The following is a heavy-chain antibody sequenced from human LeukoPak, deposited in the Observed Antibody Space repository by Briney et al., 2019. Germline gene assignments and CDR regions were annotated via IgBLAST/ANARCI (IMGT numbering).Heavy chain of an antibody. Sequence: SETLSLTCAVYGGSFSGYYWSWIRQPPGKGLEWIGEINHSGSTNYNPSLKSRVTISVDTSKNQFSLKLSSVTAADTAVYYCARVLPGDYDILTGYYPNWFDPWGQGTLVTVSS. D-gene: IGHD3-9*01. J-gene: IGHJ5*02. V-gene: IGHV4-34*01. CDR1: GGSFSGYY. CDR3: ARVLPGDYDILTGYYPNWFDP. CDR2: INHSGST.